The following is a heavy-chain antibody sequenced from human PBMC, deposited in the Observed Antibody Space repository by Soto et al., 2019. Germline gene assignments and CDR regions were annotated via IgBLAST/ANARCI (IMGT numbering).Heavy chain of an antibody. CDR2: TYYRSKWYN. CDR3: ARDRSRSSLLPPDYYYGMDV. V-gene: IGHV6-1*01. Sequence: PSQTLSLTCAISGDSVSSNSAAWNWIRQSPSRILEWLGRTYYRSKWYNDYAVSVKSRITINPDTSKNQFSLQLNSVAPEDTAVYYCARDRSRSSLLPPDYYYGMDVWGQGTTVTVSS. J-gene: IGHJ6*01. CDR1: GDSVSSNSAA. D-gene: IGHD6-6*01.